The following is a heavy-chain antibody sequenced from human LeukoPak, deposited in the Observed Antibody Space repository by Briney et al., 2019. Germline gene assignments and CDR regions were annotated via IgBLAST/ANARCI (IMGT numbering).Heavy chain of an antibody. V-gene: IGHV4-59*01. D-gene: IGHD2-15*01. J-gene: IGHJ4*02. CDR1: GGSISSYY. CDR2: IYYSGST. Sequence: SETLSLTCTVSGGSISSYYWSWIRQPPGKGLEWIGYIYYSGSTNYNPSLKSRVTISVDTSKNQFSLKLSSVTAADTAVYYCARGRRGGYCSGGSCYQTEEKWELGWYYFDYWGQGTLVTVSS. CDR3: ARGRRGGYCSGGSCYQTEEKWELGWYYFDY.